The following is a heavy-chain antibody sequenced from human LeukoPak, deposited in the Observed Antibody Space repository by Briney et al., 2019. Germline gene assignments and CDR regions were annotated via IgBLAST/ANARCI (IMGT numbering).Heavy chain of an antibody. J-gene: IGHJ4*02. V-gene: IGHV3-7*01. CDR1: GFTFSSYW. CDR2: IKQDGSEK. Sequence: GGSLRLSCAASGFTFSSYWMSWVRQAPGKGLEWVANIKQDGSEKYYADSVKGRFTISRDNAKNSLYLQMNSLRAEDTAVYYCARGAYNWNHGELDYWGQGTLVTVSS. D-gene: IGHD1-14*01. CDR3: ARGAYNWNHGELDY.